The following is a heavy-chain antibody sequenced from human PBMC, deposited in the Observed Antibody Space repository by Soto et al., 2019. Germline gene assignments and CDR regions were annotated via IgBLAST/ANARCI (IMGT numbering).Heavy chain of an antibody. V-gene: IGHV4-59*01. Sequence: SETLSLTCTVSGGSISSYYWSWIRQPPGKGLEWIGYIYYSGSTNYNPSLKSRVTISVDTSKNQFSLKLSSVTAADTAVYYCAREGVTSGSYYFDYWGQGTLVTVSS. J-gene: IGHJ4*02. CDR1: GGSISSYY. CDR2: IYYSGST. D-gene: IGHD4-17*01. CDR3: AREGVTSGSYYFDY.